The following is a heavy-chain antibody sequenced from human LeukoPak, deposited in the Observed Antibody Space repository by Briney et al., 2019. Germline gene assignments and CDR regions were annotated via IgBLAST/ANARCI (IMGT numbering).Heavy chain of an antibody. CDR1: GFTFSSYG. V-gene: IGHV3-33*01. D-gene: IGHD4-17*01. J-gene: IGHJ3*02. Sequence: GGSLRLSCAASGFTFSSYGMHWVRQAPGKGLEWVAVIWYDGSNKYYADSVKGRFTISRDNSKNTLYLQMNSLRAEDTAVYYCARNQDYGVYNSVGAFDIWGQGTMVTVS. CDR3: ARNQDYGVYNSVGAFDI. CDR2: IWYDGSNK.